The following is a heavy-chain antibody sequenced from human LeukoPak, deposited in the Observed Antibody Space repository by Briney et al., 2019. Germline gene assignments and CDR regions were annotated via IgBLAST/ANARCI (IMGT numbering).Heavy chain of an antibody. CDR2: INPNSGGT. CDR3: ARGQWGYDLTDFDY. Sequence: GASVKVSCKASGYTFTVYYMHWVRQAPVQGLEWMGWINPNSGGTNYAQKFQGWVTMTRDTSISTAYMELSRLRSDDTAVYYCARGQWGYDLTDFDYWGQGTLVTVSS. V-gene: IGHV1-2*04. D-gene: IGHD5-12*01. J-gene: IGHJ4*02. CDR1: GYTFTVYY.